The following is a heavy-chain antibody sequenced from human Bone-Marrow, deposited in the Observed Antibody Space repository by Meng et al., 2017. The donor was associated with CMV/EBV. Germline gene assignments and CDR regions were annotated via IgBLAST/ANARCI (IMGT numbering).Heavy chain of an antibody. CDR1: GLTFSSYW. D-gene: IGHD3-22*01. Sequence: GESLKISCAASGLTFSSYWMSWVRQAPGKGLEWVANIKQDGSETFYVDSVKGRFTVYRDNAKNSLYLQMNSLRAEDTAVYYCATYCDNSGPIHYWGQGTLVTVSS. CDR3: ATYCDNSGPIHY. CDR2: IKQDGSET. V-gene: IGHV3-7*01. J-gene: IGHJ4*02.